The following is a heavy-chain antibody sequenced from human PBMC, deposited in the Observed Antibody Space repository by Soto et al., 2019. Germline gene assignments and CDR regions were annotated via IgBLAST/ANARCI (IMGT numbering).Heavy chain of an antibody. Sequence: GWSLRLSCGASGFTFSTYAMSWVRQAPGKGLEWVSAVVGGGGSTYYTDSVKGRFTISRDNSKNTLYLQMSSLRVEDTAVYYCAKSQQWGLPLSGGIDVWSQGTTVTVSS. CDR1: GFTFSTYA. CDR3: AKSQQWGLPLSGGIDV. J-gene: IGHJ6*02. CDR2: VVGGGGST. D-gene: IGHD1-26*01. V-gene: IGHV3-23*01.